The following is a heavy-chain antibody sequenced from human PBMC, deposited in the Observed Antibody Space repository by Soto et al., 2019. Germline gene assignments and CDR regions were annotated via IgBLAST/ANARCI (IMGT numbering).Heavy chain of an antibody. D-gene: IGHD6-13*01. Sequence: GESLKISCKGSGYSFTSYWVGWVRQMPGKGLEWMGIIYPGDSDTRYSPSFQGQVTISADKSISTAYLQWSGLKASDTAMYYCASSSWDNYYYYYMDVWGKGTTVTVSS. CDR2: IYPGDSDT. CDR1: GYSFTSYW. CDR3: ASSSWDNYYYYYMDV. V-gene: IGHV5-51*01. J-gene: IGHJ6*03.